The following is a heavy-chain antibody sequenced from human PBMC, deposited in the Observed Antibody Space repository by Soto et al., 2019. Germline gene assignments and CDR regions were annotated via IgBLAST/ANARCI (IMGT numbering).Heavy chain of an antibody. CDR3: ARSLTTVIRMDV. CDR2: INSSGRA. J-gene: IGHJ6*01. CDR1: GVSITSSDSY. D-gene: IGHD4-17*01. V-gene: IGHV4-30-4*01. Sequence: SETLSLTCSVSGVSITSSDSYWSLIRQPPGKGLEWIGYINSSGRAYYKPSLKSRVSISIDTSKNQFSLKLTSVTVADTAVYYCARSLTTVIRMDVWGQGTTVTVSS.